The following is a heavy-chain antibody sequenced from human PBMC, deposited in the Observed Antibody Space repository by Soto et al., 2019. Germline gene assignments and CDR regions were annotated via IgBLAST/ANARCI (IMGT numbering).Heavy chain of an antibody. Sequence: QVQLVQSGAEVKKPGASVKVSCKPSGYTFTSYGISWVRQTPGQGLEWMGWISAYNGNTNYAQKLQGRVTMTTDTATSTAYMELRSLRSDDTAVYYCARERSGYETHYFDYWGQGTLVTVPS. J-gene: IGHJ4*02. CDR1: GYTFTSYG. CDR3: ARERSGYETHYFDY. D-gene: IGHD5-12*01. CDR2: ISAYNGNT. V-gene: IGHV1-18*01.